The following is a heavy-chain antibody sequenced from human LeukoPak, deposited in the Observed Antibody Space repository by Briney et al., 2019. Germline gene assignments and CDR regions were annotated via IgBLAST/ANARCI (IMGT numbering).Heavy chain of an antibody. CDR1: GGSFSGYY. V-gene: IGHV4-34*01. D-gene: IGHD2-2*01. J-gene: IGHJ4*02. CDR2: INHSGST. Sequence: SETLSLTCAVYGGSFSGYYWGWIRQPPGKGLEWIGEINHSGSTNYNPSLKSRVTMSVDTSKNQFSLKLSSVTAADTAVYYCARGSPDCSSTSCYPYFDHWGQGTLVTVSS. CDR3: ARGSPDCSSTSCYPYFDH.